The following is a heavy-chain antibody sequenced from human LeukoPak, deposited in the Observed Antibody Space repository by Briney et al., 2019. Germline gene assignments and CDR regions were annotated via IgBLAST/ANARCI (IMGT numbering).Heavy chain of an antibody. Sequence: TSGGSLRLSCAASGFTFSSYSMNWVRQAPGKGLEWVSSISSSSSYIYYADSVKGRFTISRDNAKNSLYLQMNSLRAEDTAVYYCARYQWAAAGTAFDYWGQGTLVTVSS. J-gene: IGHJ4*02. CDR1: GFTFSSYS. V-gene: IGHV3-21*01. CDR2: ISSSSSYI. CDR3: ARYQWAAAGTAFDY. D-gene: IGHD6-13*01.